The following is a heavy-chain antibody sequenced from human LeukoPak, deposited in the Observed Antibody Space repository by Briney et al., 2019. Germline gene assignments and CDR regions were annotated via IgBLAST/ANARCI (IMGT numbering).Heavy chain of an antibody. V-gene: IGHV4-59*01. D-gene: IGHD6-6*01. Sequence: SETLSLTCTVSGGPISSYYWSWIRQPPGKGLEWIGYIYYSGSTNYNPSLKSRVTISVDTSKNQFSLKLSSVTAADTAVYYCARGGAAPGHYYYYGMDVWGQGTTVTVSS. J-gene: IGHJ6*02. CDR3: ARGGAAPGHYYYYGMDV. CDR1: GGPISSYY. CDR2: IYYSGST.